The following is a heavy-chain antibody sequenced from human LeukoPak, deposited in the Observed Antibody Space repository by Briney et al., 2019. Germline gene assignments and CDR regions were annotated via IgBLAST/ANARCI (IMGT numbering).Heavy chain of an antibody. Sequence: SVKVSCKASGGTFSSYAISWVRQAPGQGLEWMGGIIPIFGTANYAQKFQGRVTITADESTSTAYMELSSLRSEDTAVYYCARVREMATLDFDYWGQGTLVTVSS. D-gene: IGHD5-24*01. J-gene: IGHJ4*02. CDR1: GGTFSSYA. V-gene: IGHV1-69*13. CDR2: IIPIFGTA. CDR3: ARVREMATLDFDY.